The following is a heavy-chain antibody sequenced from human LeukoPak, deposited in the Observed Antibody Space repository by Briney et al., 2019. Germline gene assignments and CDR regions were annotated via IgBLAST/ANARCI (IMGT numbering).Heavy chain of an antibody. CDR1: GGTLSSYA. CDR3: ARARGSLIRGVND. J-gene: IGHJ4*02. D-gene: IGHD3-10*01. Sequence: VASVKVSCKASGGTLSSYAISWVRQAPGQGLEWMGGIIPIFGTANYTQKFQGRVTITADESTSTAYMELSSLRSEDTAVYYCARARGSLIRGVNDWGQGTLVTVSS. CDR2: IIPIFGTA. V-gene: IGHV1-69*13.